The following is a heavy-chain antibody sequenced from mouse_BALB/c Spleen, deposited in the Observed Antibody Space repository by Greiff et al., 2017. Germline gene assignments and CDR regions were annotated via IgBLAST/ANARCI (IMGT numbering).Heavy chain of an antibody. Sequence: VQLVESGAELAKPGASVKMSCKASGYTFTSYWMHWVKQRPGQGLEWIGYINPSTGYTEYNQKFKDKATLTADKSSSTAYMQLSSLTSEDSAVYYCARFDYEMDYWGQGTSVTVSS. CDR2: INPSTGYT. V-gene: IGHV1-7*01. CDR1: GYTFTSYW. CDR3: ARFDYEMDY. J-gene: IGHJ4*01. D-gene: IGHD2-4*01.